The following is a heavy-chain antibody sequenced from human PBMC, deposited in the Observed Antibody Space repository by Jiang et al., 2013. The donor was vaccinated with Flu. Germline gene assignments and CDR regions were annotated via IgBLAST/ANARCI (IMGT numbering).Heavy chain of an antibody. CDR2: IYPSGTT. CDR3: AREARMSRELAAFDN. V-gene: IGHV4-31*03. J-gene: IGHJ4*02. Sequence: GSGLVKPSQTLSLSCSVSGGSFSSGGYYYNWIRQRPGKGLEWIGYIYPSGTTYYNPALKGRTTISLDTSNKQFSLKLTSVTAADTAVYYCAREARMSRELAAFDNWGQGTLVTVSS. D-gene: IGHD6-6*01. CDR1: GGSFSSGGYY.